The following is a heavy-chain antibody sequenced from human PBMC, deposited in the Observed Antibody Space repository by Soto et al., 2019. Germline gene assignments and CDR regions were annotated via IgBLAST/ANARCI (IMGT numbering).Heavy chain of an antibody. V-gene: IGHV3-23*01. J-gene: IGHJ4*02. CDR3: AKFGDYGGNPTIDY. Sequence: EVQLLESGGGLVQPVGSLRLSCAASGFTFSSYSMTWVRQAPGKGLEWVSTISGNGGTTYYADSVKGRFTISRDNSKNTLSLQMNSLRAEDTAVYYRAKFGDYGGNPTIDYWGQGTLVTVSS. CDR1: GFTFSSYS. CDR2: ISGNGGTT. D-gene: IGHD4-17*01.